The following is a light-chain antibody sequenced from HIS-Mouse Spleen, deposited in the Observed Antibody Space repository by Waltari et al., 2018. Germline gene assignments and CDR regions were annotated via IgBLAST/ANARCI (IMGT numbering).Light chain of an antibody. CDR2: DDS. J-gene: IGLJ1*01. Sequence: SYVLTQPPSVSVAPGKTARITCGGNNIGSKRVQWSQQKPGQAPVLVVYDDSDRPSGIPERFSGSNSGNTATLTISRVEAGDEADYYCQVWDSSSDHPYVFGTGTKVTVL. CDR1: NIGSKR. CDR3: QVWDSSSDHPYV. V-gene: IGLV3-21*03.